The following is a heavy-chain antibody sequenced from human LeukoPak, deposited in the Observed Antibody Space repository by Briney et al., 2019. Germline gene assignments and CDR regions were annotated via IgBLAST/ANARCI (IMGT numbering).Heavy chain of an antibody. CDR3: ARVYSSSWYKWLDP. CDR2: MNPNSGNT. V-gene: IGHV1-8*01. D-gene: IGHD6-13*01. J-gene: IGHJ5*02. CDR1: GYSFTSYD. Sequence: GASVKVSCKASGYSFTSYDVNWVRQATGQGLEWMGWMNPNSGNTGYTQKFQGRVTMTRNTSISTAYMELSSLRSEDTAVYYCARVYSSSWYKWLDPWGQGTLVTVSS.